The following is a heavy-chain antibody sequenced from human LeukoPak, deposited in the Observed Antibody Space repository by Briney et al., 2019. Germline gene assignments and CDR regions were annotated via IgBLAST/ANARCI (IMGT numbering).Heavy chain of an antibody. D-gene: IGHD2-2*02. J-gene: IGHJ6*03. CDR2: IYTSGST. V-gene: IGHV4-4*07. Sequence: SETLSLTCTVSGGSISGYYWSWIRQPAGKGLEWIGRIYTSGSTNYNPSLKSRVTMSVDTSKNQFSLKLSSVTAADTAVYYCARGGGYCSSTSCYRPYYYYYMDVWGKGTTVTVSS. CDR3: ARGGGYCSSTSCYRPYYYYYMDV. CDR1: GGSISGYY.